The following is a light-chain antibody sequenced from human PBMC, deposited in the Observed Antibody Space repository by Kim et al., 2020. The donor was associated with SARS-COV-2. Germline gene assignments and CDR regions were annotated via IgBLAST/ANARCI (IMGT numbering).Light chain of an antibody. Sequence: VKTTCTRSRGHIGYTIGGHQQQPGKGPRYLMKLNSDGSHSKGDGIPDRFSGSSSGAERYLTISSLQSEDEADYYCQTWGTGTHVVFGGGTQLTVL. CDR3: QTWGTGTHVV. J-gene: IGLJ2*01. V-gene: IGLV4-69*01. CDR1: RGHIGYT. CDR2: LNSDGSH.